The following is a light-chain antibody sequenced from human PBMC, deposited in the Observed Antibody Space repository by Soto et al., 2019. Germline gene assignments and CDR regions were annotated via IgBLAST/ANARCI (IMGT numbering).Light chain of an antibody. CDR3: QQYYNWPIT. V-gene: IGKV3-15*01. CDR2: GAS. J-gene: IGKJ5*01. CDR1: QSVSSN. Sequence: EKVMTQSPTTLSVSPGGRAPPSWRASQSVSSNLAWYQQKPGQAPRLLIYGASTRATGFPARFSGSGSGTEFTLTISSLQSEDFAVYYCQQYYNWPITFGQGTRLEIK.